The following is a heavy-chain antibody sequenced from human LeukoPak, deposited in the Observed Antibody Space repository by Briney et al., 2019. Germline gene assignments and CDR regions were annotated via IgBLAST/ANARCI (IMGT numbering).Heavy chain of an antibody. Sequence: ASVKVSCKASGYTFTSYGISWVRQAPGQGLECMGWISAYNGNANYAQKLQGRVTMTTDTSRSTAYMELRSLRSDDTAVYYCARDSISFFGVPQCAFDIWGQGTMVTVSS. CDR1: GYTFTSYG. J-gene: IGHJ3*02. CDR3: ARDSISFFGVPQCAFDI. CDR2: ISAYNGNA. D-gene: IGHD3-3*01. V-gene: IGHV1-18*01.